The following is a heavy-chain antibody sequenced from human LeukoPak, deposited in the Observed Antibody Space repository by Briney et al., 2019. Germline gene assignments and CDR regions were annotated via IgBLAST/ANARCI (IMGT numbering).Heavy chain of an antibody. CDR3: AVSGYSSGWYSY. Sequence: SETLSLTCTVSGGSISSYYWSWIRQPPGKGLEWIGYIYCSGSTNYNPSLKSRVTISVDTSKNQFSLKLSSVTAADTAVYYCAVSGYSSGWYSYWGQGTLVTVSS. J-gene: IGHJ4*02. D-gene: IGHD6-19*01. V-gene: IGHV4-59*01. CDR2: IYCSGST. CDR1: GGSISSYY.